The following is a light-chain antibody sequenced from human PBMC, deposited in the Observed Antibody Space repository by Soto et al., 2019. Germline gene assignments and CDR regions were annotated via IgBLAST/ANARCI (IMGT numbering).Light chain of an antibody. V-gene: IGKV3-20*01. CDR1: QSVSSSY. CDR2: DAS. CDR3: QQYGSSRIT. J-gene: IGKJ5*01. Sequence: EIVLTQSPGTLSLSPGERATFSCRASQSVSSSYLAWYQQNPGQAPRLLIYDASSRATGIPDRFSGSGSGTDVTLTISRREPEDFAVYYCQQYGSSRITFGQGTRLEI.